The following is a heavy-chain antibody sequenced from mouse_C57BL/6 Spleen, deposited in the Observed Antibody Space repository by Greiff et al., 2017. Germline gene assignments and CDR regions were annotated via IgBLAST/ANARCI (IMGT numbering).Heavy chain of an antibody. J-gene: IGHJ3*01. V-gene: IGHV1-82*01. CDR3: ARAYGISYGFAY. CDR2: IYPGDGDT. D-gene: IGHD1-1*01. Sequence: QVQLQQSGPELVKPGASVKISCKASGYAFSSSWMNWVKQRPGKGLEWIGRIYPGDGDTNYNGKFKGKATLTADKSSSTAYMQLSSLTSEDSAVYFCARAYGISYGFAYWGQGALVTVSA. CDR1: GYAFSSSW.